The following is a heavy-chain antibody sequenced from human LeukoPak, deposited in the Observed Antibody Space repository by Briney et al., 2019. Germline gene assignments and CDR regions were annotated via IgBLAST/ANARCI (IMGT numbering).Heavy chain of an antibody. CDR1: GFTFSTYW. CDR2: INEDGSER. Sequence: GGSLRLSCVASGFTFSTYWINWVRQAPGKGLEWVASINEDGSERHYVDSVKGRFTISRDDAKNSGYLQMNSLRAEDTAVYYCATLTWTGVAYWGQGTLVTVSS. V-gene: IGHV3-7*01. J-gene: IGHJ4*02. CDR3: ATLTWTGVAY. D-gene: IGHD3/OR15-3a*01.